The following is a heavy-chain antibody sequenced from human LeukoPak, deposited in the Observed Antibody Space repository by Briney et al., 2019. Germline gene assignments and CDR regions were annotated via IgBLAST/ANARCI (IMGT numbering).Heavy chain of an antibody. V-gene: IGHV3-66*01. CDR3: AGLPVD. D-gene: IGHD2-2*01. CDR2: IYSGGDT. Sequence: GGCLRLSCAASGFTVSSDYMSWARQAPGKGLEWVSVIYSGGDTFYADSVKGRFTISRDTSKNTLSLQMNSLRAEDTAVYYCAGLPVDWGQGTLVTVSS. J-gene: IGHJ4*02. CDR1: GFTVSSDY.